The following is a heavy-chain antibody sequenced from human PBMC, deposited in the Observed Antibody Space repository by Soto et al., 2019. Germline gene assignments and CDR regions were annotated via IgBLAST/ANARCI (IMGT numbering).Heavy chain of an antibody. CDR1: GYTFTSYG. V-gene: IGHV1-18*01. Sequence: ASVKVSCKASGYTFTSYGISWVRQAPGQGLEWMGWISAYNGNTNYAQKLQGRVTMTTDTSTSTAYMELRSLISDDTAVYYCARDRPGAGRSATFDPWRQGTLVTVSS. CDR3: ARDRPGAGRSATFDP. J-gene: IGHJ5*02. D-gene: IGHD2-2*01. CDR2: ISAYNGNT.